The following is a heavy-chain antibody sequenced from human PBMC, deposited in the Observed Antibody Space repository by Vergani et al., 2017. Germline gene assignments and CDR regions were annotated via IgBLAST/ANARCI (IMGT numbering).Heavy chain of an antibody. J-gene: IGHJ6*03. CDR1: GYSFSRNW. Sequence: EVQLEQSGAAVKKPGESLEISCKGSGYSFSRNWIAWVRERPGQGLEWMGMIYPGNSETRNNPSFRGQVTMSVDKSISTAYLQWSSLKASDGAMYYCSRVYCRGMSCAGTDYFYHIDGWGKGTTVTVS. CDR3: SRVYCRGMSCAGTDYFYHIDG. CDR2: IYPGNSET. D-gene: IGHD3/OR15-3a*01. V-gene: IGHV5-51*03.